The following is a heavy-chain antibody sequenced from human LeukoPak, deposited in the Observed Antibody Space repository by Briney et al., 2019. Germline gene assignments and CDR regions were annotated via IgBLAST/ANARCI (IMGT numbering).Heavy chain of an antibody. CDR2: IYTSGST. CDR3: ARGGSRRDPGSSWAFDI. V-gene: IGHV4-61*02. D-gene: IGHD1-26*01. J-gene: IGHJ3*02. CDR1: GGSISIGSYY. Sequence: PSETLSLTCTVSGGSISIGSYYWSWIRQPAGKGLEWIGRIYTSGSTNYNPSLKSRVTISVDTSKNQFSLKLSSVTAADTAVYYCARGGSRRDPGSSWAFDIWGQGTMVTVSS.